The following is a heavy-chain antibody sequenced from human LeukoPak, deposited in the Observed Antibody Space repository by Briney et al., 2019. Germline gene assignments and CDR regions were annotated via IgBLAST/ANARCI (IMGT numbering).Heavy chain of an antibody. D-gene: IGHD2-2*02. CDR2: MNPNSGNT. CDR1: GYTFTSYD. Sequence: ASVKVSCKASGYTFTSYDINWVRQATGQGLEWMGWMNPNSGNTGYAQKFQGRVTMTRNTSISTAYMELSSLRSEDTAVYYCARVEDYCSSTSCYTSWFDPWGQGTLVTVSS. J-gene: IGHJ5*02. V-gene: IGHV1-8*01. CDR3: ARVEDYCSSTSCYTSWFDP.